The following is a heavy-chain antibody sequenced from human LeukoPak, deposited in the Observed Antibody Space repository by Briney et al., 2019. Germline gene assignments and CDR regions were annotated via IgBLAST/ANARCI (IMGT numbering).Heavy chain of an antibody. Sequence: SETLSLTCTVSGGSISSYYWSWIQQPPGKGLEWIGYIYYSGSTNYNPSLKSRVTISVDTSKNQFSLKLSSVTAADTAVYYCARDRSDYYDSSGYYTEVDWYFDLWGRGTLVTVSS. CDR2: IYYSGST. V-gene: IGHV4-59*01. CDR3: ARDRSDYYDSSGYYTEVDWYFDL. J-gene: IGHJ2*01. CDR1: GGSISSYY. D-gene: IGHD3-22*01.